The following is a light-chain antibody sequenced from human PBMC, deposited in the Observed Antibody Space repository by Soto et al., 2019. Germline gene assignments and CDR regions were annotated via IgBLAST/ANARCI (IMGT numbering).Light chain of an antibody. Sequence: QSALTQPASVSGSPGQSITISCTGTSSDVGGYNYVSWYQQHPGAAPKLMIFDVSHRPLGISNRFSGSKSGNTASLTISGLQADDEADYYCSSYTSSSTRVSGTGTKLTVL. CDR1: SSDVGGYNY. CDR3: SSYTSSSTRV. CDR2: DVS. J-gene: IGLJ1*01. V-gene: IGLV2-14*01.